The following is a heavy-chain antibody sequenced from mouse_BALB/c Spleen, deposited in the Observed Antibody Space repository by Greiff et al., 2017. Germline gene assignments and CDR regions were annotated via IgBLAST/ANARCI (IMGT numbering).Heavy chain of an antibody. CDR2: IYPGDGDT. D-gene: IGHD2-3*01. Sequence: VQLQQSGPELVKPGASVKISCKASGYAFSSSWMNWVKQRPGQGLEWIGRIYPGDGDTNYNGKFKGKATLTADKSSSTAYMQLSSLTSVDSAVYFCARSFYDANFDYWGQGTTLTVSS. V-gene: IGHV1-82*01. J-gene: IGHJ2*01. CDR1: GYAFSSSW. CDR3: ARSFYDANFDY.